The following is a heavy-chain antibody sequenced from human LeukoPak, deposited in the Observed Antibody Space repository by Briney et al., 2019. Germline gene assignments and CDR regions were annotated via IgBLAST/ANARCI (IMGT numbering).Heavy chain of an antibody. D-gene: IGHD3-10*01. J-gene: IGHJ4*02. V-gene: IGHV1-2*02. CDR2: INPDSGGT. Sequence: ASVKVSCKASGYTFTGYYMHWVRQAPGQGLEWMGWINPDSGGTIYAQNFQGRVTMTRDTPISTAYMELSSLRSDHTAVYYCARDLGDTYGSVGDFDYWGQGTLVTVSS. CDR1: GYTFTGYY. CDR3: ARDLGDTYGSVGDFDY.